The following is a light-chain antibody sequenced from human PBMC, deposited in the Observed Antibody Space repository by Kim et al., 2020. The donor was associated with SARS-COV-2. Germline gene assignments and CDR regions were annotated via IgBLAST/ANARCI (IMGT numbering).Light chain of an antibody. V-gene: IGKV4-1*01. CDR2: WSS. CDR1: QGVSNK. CDR3: QKYHDLPYT. Sequence: DIVMTQSPDSLAVALGESATFNCKSSQGVSNKLVWYQQKPGQPPKLLIRWSSDRESGVPDRFSGSGSGTDFTLSISSLQAEEVAVYHCQKYHDLPYTFGQGTKLEI. J-gene: IGKJ2*01.